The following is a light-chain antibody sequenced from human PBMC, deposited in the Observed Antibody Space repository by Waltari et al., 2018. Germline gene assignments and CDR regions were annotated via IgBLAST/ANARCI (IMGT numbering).Light chain of an antibody. Sequence: HSALTQPASVSGSPGQSITISCTGTSGDVGAYNFVSWYQQYPGKAPKLIIYDVNMRPSGVSDRFSGSKSGNAASLVISGLQAEDEADYYCSSYTATGPYVFGTGTKLTVL. V-gene: IGLV2-14*03. CDR3: SSYTATGPYV. J-gene: IGLJ1*01. CDR2: DVN. CDR1: SGDVGAYNF.